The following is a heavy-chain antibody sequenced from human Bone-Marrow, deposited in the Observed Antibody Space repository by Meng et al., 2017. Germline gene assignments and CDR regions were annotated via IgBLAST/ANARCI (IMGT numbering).Heavy chain of an antibody. CDR3: ARAGFYDSSGYFDY. Sequence: SVKVSCKASGGTFSSYAISWVRQAPGQGLEWMGGIIPIFGTANYAQKFQGRVTITADESTSTAYMELSSLRSEDTAVYCCARAGFYDSSGYFDYWGQGTLVTVSS. CDR1: GGTFSSYA. J-gene: IGHJ4*01. V-gene: IGHV1-69*13. CDR2: IIPIFGTA. D-gene: IGHD3-22*01.